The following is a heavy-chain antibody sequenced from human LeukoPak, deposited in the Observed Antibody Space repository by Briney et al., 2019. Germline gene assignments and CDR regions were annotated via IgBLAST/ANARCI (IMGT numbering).Heavy chain of an antibody. CDR1: GGSISSSNW. CDR2: IYHSGST. V-gene: IGHV4-4*02. D-gene: IGHD4-17*01. J-gene: IGHJ4*02. Sequence: SETLSLTCAVTGGSISSSNWWSWVRQPPGKGLEWIGEIYHSGSTNYNPSLKSRVTISVDKSKNQFSLKLSSVTAADTAVYYCARGDYDYGDDDHPRTLIYFDYWGQGTLVTVSS. CDR3: ARGDYDYGDDDHPRTLIYFDY.